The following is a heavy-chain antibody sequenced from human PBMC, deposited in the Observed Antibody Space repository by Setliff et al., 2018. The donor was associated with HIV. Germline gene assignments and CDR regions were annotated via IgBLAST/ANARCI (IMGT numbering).Heavy chain of an antibody. D-gene: IGHD3-3*01. CDR3: ARAPHLEGLWTGNAFDI. CDR1: GGAMTSSNYY. V-gene: IGHV4-39*07. J-gene: IGHJ3*02. CDR2: ISSSGST. Sequence: SETLSLTCTVSGGAMTSSNYYWGWIRQSPGRGLEWIGSISSSGSTTYHPSLRRRVTVSAATSKNQFSLKLTSVNAADTAVYYCARAPHLEGLWTGNAFDIWGQGTMVTVSS.